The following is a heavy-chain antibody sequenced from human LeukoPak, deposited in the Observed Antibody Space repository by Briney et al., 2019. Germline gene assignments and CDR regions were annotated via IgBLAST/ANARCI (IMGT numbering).Heavy chain of an antibody. J-gene: IGHJ4*02. CDR3: ARDKDWGFGDY. D-gene: IGHD7-27*01. CDR2: INTDGSMI. Sequence: PGGSLRLSCEASGFSFSNYWMEWVRQAPGKGLVWVSRINTDGSMITHADSVKGRFTISRDNAKNTLYLRMNSLRAEDTAVYYCARDKDWGFGDYWGQGILVTVSS. V-gene: IGHV3-74*01. CDR1: GFSFSNYW.